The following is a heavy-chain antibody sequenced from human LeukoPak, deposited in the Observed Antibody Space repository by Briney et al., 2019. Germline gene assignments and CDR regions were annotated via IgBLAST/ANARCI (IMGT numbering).Heavy chain of an antibody. J-gene: IGHJ4*02. Sequence: ASVKVSCKASGGTFSSYAISWVRQAPGQGLEWMGRIIPIFGTANYAQKFQGRVTITTDEPTSTAYMELSSLRSEDTAVYYCASSDCSGGSCHDYWGQGTLVTVSS. CDR2: IIPIFGTA. CDR3: ASSDCSGGSCHDY. CDR1: GGTFSSYA. D-gene: IGHD2-15*01. V-gene: IGHV1-69*05.